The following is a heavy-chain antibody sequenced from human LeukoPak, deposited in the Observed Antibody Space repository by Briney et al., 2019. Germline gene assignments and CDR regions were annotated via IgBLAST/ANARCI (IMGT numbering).Heavy chain of an antibody. CDR2: IYHSGST. CDR1: GGSISSSNW. D-gene: IGHD4/OR15-4a*01. V-gene: IGHV4-4*02. Sequence: SETLSLTCAVSGGSISSSNWWTWVRQPPGKGLEWIGEIYHSGSTNYNPSLKSRVTISVDVSKNLFPLKLNSVTAADTAVYYCARDVRDYFDSWGQGTLVTVSS. J-gene: IGHJ5*01. CDR3: ARDVRDYFDS.